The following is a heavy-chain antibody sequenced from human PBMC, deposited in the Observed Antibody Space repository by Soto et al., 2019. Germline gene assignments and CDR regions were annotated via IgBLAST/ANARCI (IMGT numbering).Heavy chain of an antibody. V-gene: IGHV4-59*08. CDR1: GGSIRSYY. Sequence: SETLSLTCTVSGGSIRSYYWSWIRQPPGKGLEWIGYIYYTGSTNYNPSLKSRVTISVDTSKNQFSLKLSSVSAADTAVYYCARSRVVVVPTADYYYVDVWGKGTTVTVSS. CDR2: IYYTGST. D-gene: IGHD2-2*01. J-gene: IGHJ6*03. CDR3: ARSRVVVVPTADYYYVDV.